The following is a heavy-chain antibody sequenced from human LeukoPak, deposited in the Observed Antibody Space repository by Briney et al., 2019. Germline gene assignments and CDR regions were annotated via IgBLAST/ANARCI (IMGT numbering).Heavy chain of an antibody. CDR3: ARGEPVGFSMDV. D-gene: IGHD1-14*01. CDR2: IYSSVST. V-gene: IGHV4-39*07. Sequence: SETLSLTCTVSGGSISSNAYCWAWIRQPPGKGLEWIGSIYSSVSTYYNPSLKSRVTISVDTSKNQFSLKLSSVTAADTAVYYCARGEPVGFSMDVWGQGTTVTVSS. J-gene: IGHJ6*02. CDR1: GGSISSNAYC.